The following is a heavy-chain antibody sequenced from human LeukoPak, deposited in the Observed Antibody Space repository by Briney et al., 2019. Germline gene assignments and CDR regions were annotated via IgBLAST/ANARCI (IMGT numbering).Heavy chain of an antibody. CDR2: IYSGGST. D-gene: IGHD2-2*01. CDR1: GFTVSSNY. Sequence: GGSLRLSCAASGFTVSSNYMSWVRQAPGKGLEWVSVIYSGGSTYYADSVKGRFTISRDSSKNTLSLQMNSLRAEDMAVYYCAKIPKGGYFDYWGQGTLVTVSS. J-gene: IGHJ4*02. CDR3: AKIPKGGYFDY. V-gene: IGHV3-53*01.